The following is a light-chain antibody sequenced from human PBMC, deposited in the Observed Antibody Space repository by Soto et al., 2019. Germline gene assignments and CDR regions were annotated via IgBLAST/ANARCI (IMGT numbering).Light chain of an antibody. CDR1: QSVSNN. J-gene: IGKJ1*01. CDR3: QQYNIWPPWT. CDR2: GAS. V-gene: IGKV3-15*01. Sequence: EIVTTQSPATLSVSPGERATLSCMASQSVSNNLAWYQQRPGQAPRLLIYGASTRATGVPARFSGSGSGTDFTLTISSLQSEDFAVYYCQQYNIWPPWTFGQGAKVDIK.